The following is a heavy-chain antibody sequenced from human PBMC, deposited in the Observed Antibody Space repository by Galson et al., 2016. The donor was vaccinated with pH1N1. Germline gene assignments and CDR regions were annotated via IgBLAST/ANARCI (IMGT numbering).Heavy chain of an antibody. CDR3: ARRYYFDY. J-gene: IGHJ4*02. CDR2: IDPSDGTT. CDR1: GYSVTRYY. V-gene: IGHV1-46*01. Sequence: SYKASGYSVTRYYMHWVRQAPGQGLEWMGIIDPSDGTTTYSQKFQGRITMTRDTPTNSVYMELSSLTSDDTAVYYCARRYYFDYWGQGTLITVSS.